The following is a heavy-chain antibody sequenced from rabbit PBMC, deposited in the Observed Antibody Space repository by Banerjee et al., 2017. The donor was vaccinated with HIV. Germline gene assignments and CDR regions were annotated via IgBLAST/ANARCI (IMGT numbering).Heavy chain of an antibody. D-gene: IGHD4-1*01. CDR2: INTSSGNT. V-gene: IGHV1S45*01. CDR1: GFTISGYNM. Sequence: QEQLEESGGDLVKPEGSLTLTCKASGFTISGYNMQWVRQAPGKGLEWIACINTSSGNTVYASWAKGRFTISKTSSTTVTLQMTSLTAADTATYFCARDLAGVIGWNFGLWGPGTLVTDS. J-gene: IGHJ4*01. CDR3: ARDLAGVIGWNFGL.